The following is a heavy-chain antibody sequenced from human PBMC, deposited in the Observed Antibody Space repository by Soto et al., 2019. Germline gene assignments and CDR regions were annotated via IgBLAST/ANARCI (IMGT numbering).Heavy chain of an antibody. CDR2: ISSSDGRT. J-gene: IGHJ4*02. Sequence: GGSLRLSCAASGFTFSSYGMSWVRQAPGKGLEWVSGISSSDGRTYYADSVKGRFTISRDNSKNTLFLQVNSLRAEDTAVYYCVTGVGYCSSSSCYAGFDHWGQGTPVTVSS. V-gene: IGHV3-23*01. CDR3: VTGVGYCSSSSCYAGFDH. D-gene: IGHD2-2*01. CDR1: GFTFSSYG.